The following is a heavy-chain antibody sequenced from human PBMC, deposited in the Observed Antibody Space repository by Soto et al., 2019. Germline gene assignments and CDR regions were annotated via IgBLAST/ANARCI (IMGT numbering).Heavy chain of an antibody. V-gene: IGHV3-23*01. CDR2: ISGSGGST. Sequence: EVQLLESGGGLVQPGGSLRLSCAASGFTFSSYAMSWVRQAPGKGLEWVSAISGSGGSTYYADSVKGRFTISRDNSKNTLYLQMNSLRAEDTAVYYCAKEGGGSGIFPPEWFDPWGQGTLVTVSS. J-gene: IGHJ5*02. CDR3: AKEGGGSGIFPPEWFDP. D-gene: IGHD3-10*01. CDR1: GFTFSSYA.